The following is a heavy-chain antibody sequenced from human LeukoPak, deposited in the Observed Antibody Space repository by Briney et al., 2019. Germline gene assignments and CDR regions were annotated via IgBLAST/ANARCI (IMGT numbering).Heavy chain of an antibody. V-gene: IGHV5-51*01. Sequence: GESLNISCKGSGYSFTSYWIGWVRQMPGKGLEWMGIIYPGDSDTRYSPSFQGQVTISADKSLSTAYLQWSSLKASDTAMYYCARLGPIGGSETSIFGVVTSYWYFDLWGRGTLVTVSS. J-gene: IGHJ2*01. D-gene: IGHD3-3*01. CDR3: ARLGPIGGSETSIFGVVTSYWYFDL. CDR1: GYSFTSYW. CDR2: IYPGDSDT.